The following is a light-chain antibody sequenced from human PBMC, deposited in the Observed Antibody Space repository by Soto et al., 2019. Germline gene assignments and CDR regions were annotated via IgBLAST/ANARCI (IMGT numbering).Light chain of an antibody. V-gene: IGKV3-11*01. CDR1: QNVSSY. CDR3: QQRSSWPPKYT. CDR2: DAS. J-gene: IGKJ2*01. Sequence: EIVLTQSPATLSLSPGERATLSFRASQNVSSYLARYQQKPGQAPRLLIYDASNRATGIPARFSGSGSGTDYTLTISSLEPEDFAVYYCQQRSSWPPKYTFGQGTKLEIK.